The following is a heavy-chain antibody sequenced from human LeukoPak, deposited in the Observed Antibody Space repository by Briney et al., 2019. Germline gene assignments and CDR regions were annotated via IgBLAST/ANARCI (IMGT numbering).Heavy chain of an antibody. CDR2: IKQDGSEK. J-gene: IGHJ4*02. V-gene: IGHV3-7*01. Sequence: SGGSLRLSCAASGFTFSSYSMNWVRQAPGKGLEWVANIKQDGSEKYYVDSVKGRFTISRDNAKNSLYLQMNSLRAEDTAVYYCAKDLVGGYSSGWSFDYWGQGTLVTVSS. CDR3: AKDLVGGYSSGWSFDY. D-gene: IGHD6-19*01. CDR1: GFTFSSYS.